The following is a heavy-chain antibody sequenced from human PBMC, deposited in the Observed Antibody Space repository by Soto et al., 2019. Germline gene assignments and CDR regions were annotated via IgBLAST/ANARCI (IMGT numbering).Heavy chain of an antibody. CDR2: IYPGDSDT. CDR1: GYSFTSYW. J-gene: IGHJ5*02. Sequence: PGESLKISCRGSGYSFTSYWIGWVRQMPGKGLEWMGIIYPGDSDTRYSPSFQGQVTISADKSISTAYLQWSSLKASDTAMYYCARGGNGYYDFWSGYYTEWFDPWGQGNLVPVSS. D-gene: IGHD3-3*01. CDR3: ARGGNGYYDFWSGYYTEWFDP. V-gene: IGHV5-51*01.